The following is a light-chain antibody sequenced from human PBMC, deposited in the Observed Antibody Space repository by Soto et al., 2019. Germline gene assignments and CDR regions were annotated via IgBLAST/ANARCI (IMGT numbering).Light chain of an antibody. V-gene: IGKV3-11*01. J-gene: IGKJ5*01. CDR3: QQRSNWPLIT. Sequence: EIVLTQSPATLSLSPGERATVAGIASQSVSSYLAWYQQKPGQAPRLLIYDASNRATGIPARFSGSGSGTDFTLTISSLEPEDFAVYYCQQRSNWPLITFGQGRLPAVK. CDR2: DAS. CDR1: QSVSSY.